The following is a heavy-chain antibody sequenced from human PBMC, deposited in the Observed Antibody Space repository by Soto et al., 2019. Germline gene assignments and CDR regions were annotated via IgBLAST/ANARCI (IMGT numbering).Heavy chain of an antibody. V-gene: IGHV1-18*01. CDR2: ISAYKGNT. D-gene: IGHD2-15*01. CDR3: ARDALPADS. Sequence: QVQLVQSGAEVKKPGASVQVSCKASGYTFTSYAISWVRQAPGQGIEWMGGISAYKGNTNYAQKLQGRVTMTTDTSTSTAYMALRSLRCVDTAVYYCARDALPADSWGQGTLVTVSS. J-gene: IGHJ4*02. CDR1: GYTFTSYA.